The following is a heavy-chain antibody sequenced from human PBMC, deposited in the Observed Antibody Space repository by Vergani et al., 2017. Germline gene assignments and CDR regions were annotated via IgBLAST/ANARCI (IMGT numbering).Heavy chain of an antibody. Sequence: QVSLVESGGGVVQPGRSLTLTCSASGFGFKNFAMHWVRQAPGKGLEWVATISKDGTHDYYEPSVRGRFAVSRDNFKNTMCLQMDRLTTDDTAVYFCARGGTEIFVSSSEYSHLLYYWGQGSLDTVSS. J-gene: IGHJ4*02. CDR3: ARGGTEIFVSSSEYSHLLYY. D-gene: IGHD2-2*01. CDR1: GFGFKNFA. V-gene: IGHV3-30*03. CDR2: ISKDGTHD.